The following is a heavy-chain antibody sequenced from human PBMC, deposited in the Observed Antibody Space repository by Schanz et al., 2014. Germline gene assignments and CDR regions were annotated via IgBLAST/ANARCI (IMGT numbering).Heavy chain of an antibody. D-gene: IGHD5-12*01. CDR1: GFTFADYY. Sequence: VQLLESGGGLFKPGGSLRLSCAGSGFTFADYYMTWIRQAPGKGLEWVDNIRQEGSERYYVDSVKGRFTISREHVKNSVYLQMNSLRVEDTAVYYCARDPNSVNELDYWGQGTLVTVSS. CDR3: ARDPNSVNELDY. CDR2: IRQEGSER. V-gene: IGHV3-7*03. J-gene: IGHJ4*02.